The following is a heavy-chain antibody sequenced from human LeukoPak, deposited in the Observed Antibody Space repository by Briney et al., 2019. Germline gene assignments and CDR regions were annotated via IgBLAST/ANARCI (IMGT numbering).Heavy chain of an antibody. Sequence: ASVKLSCKASGYTLTGYYMHWVRQAPGQGLEWMGWINPNSGGTNYAQKFQGRVTMTRDTSITTAYMELSSLRSDDTAVYYCARYSGFDLDAFDIWGQGTMVTVSS. CDR2: INPNSGGT. CDR1: GYTLTGYY. D-gene: IGHD5-12*01. V-gene: IGHV1-2*02. CDR3: ARYSGFDLDAFDI. J-gene: IGHJ3*02.